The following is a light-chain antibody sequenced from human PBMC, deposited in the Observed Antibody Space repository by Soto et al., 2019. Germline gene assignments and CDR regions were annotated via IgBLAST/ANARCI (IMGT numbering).Light chain of an antibody. J-gene: IGKJ1*01. CDR3: QQYYNWPRT. V-gene: IGKV3-15*01. CDR2: GAS. Sequence: EIEMTQSPATLSLSPGERVPLSCRASESVSTNLAWYQQKAGQAPRLLTYGASTRATGIPARFSGSGSGTEFTLTISSLQPEDFAVYYCQQYYNWPRTFGQGTKVDIK. CDR1: ESVSTN.